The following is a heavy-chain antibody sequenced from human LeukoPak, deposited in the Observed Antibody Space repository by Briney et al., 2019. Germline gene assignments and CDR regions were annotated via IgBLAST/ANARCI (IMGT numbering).Heavy chain of an antibody. CDR1: GGTFSSYA. J-gene: IGHJ4*02. D-gene: IGHD1-14*01. CDR2: IIPIFGTA. V-gene: IGHV1-69*13. Sequence: GASVKVSRKASGGTFSSYAISWVRQAPGQGLEWMGGIIPIFGTANYAQKFQGRVTITADESTSTAYMELSSLRSEDTAVYYCARTGSTGTYDYFDYWGQGTLVTVSS. CDR3: ARTGSTGTYDYFDY.